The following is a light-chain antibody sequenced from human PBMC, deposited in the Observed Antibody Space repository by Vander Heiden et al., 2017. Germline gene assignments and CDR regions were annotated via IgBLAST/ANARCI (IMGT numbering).Light chain of an antibody. V-gene: IGLV3-21*02. CDR1: NIGTES. J-gene: IGLJ3*02. Sequence: SYVLSPPPSLSTAPRPTATITCGGNNIGTESVHWYQQKPGQAPVLVVYDDSDRPSGIPERFSGSNSGNTATLTISRVEAGDEADYYCQVWDSSTDHRVFGGGTKLTVL. CDR3: QVWDSSTDHRV. CDR2: DDS.